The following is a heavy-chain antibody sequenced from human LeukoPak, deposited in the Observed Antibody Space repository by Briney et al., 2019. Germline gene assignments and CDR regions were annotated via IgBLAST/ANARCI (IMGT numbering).Heavy chain of an antibody. V-gene: IGHV1-8*01. CDR1: GYTFTSYD. CDR2: MNPNSGNS. D-gene: IGHD5-12*01. J-gene: IGHJ6*03. Sequence: GASVKVSCKASGYTFTSYDINWVRQAAGQGLEWMGWMNPNSGNSRPVPKFQGRVTMTSDVSTSTTYMELSGLTSEDTAVYYCARVPWGYSGNDWTFYYYHMDVWGEGTTVTVSS. CDR3: ARVPWGYSGNDWTFYYYHMDV.